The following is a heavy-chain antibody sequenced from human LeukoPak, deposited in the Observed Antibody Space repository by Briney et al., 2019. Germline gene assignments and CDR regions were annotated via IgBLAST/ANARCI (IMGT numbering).Heavy chain of an antibody. CDR1: GYTFTSYY. CDR2: INPSGGST. J-gene: IGHJ5*02. D-gene: IGHD2-15*01. V-gene: IGHV1-46*01. CDR3: ASSGRLGNGFAP. Sequence: ASVKVSCKASGYTFTSYYMHWVRQAPGQGLEWMGIINPSGGSTSYAQKFQGRVTMTRDTSTSTVYMELSSLRSEDTAVYYCASSGRLGNGFAPWGQGPLVTVSS.